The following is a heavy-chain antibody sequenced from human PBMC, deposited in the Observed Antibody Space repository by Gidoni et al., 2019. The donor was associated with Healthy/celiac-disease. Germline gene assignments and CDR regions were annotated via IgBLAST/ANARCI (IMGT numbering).Heavy chain of an antibody. D-gene: IGHD2-2*01. Sequence: QVQLVESGGGLVQPGRSRRLSCAASGFTFSSYGMHWVRQAPGKGLEWVAVISYDGSNKYYADSVKGRFTISRDNSKNTLYLQMNSLRAGDTAVYYCAKDSVPAQGYYYYYMDVWGKGTTVTVSS. V-gene: IGHV3-30*18. CDR2: ISYDGSNK. CDR3: AKDSVPAQGYYYYYMDV. CDR1: GFTFSSYG. J-gene: IGHJ6*03.